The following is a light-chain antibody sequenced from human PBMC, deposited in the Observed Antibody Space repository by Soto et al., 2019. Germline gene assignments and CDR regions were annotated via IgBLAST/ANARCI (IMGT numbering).Light chain of an antibody. Sequence: DIQMTQSPSTLSASAGDRVTITCRASQSISSWLAWYQQKPGKAPKLLIHEASSLESGVPSRFSGSGSETEFTLTISSLQPDHFATYYCQQYNSYPLTFGGGTKVEIK. V-gene: IGKV1-5*03. CDR1: QSISSW. CDR3: QQYNSYPLT. CDR2: EAS. J-gene: IGKJ4*01.